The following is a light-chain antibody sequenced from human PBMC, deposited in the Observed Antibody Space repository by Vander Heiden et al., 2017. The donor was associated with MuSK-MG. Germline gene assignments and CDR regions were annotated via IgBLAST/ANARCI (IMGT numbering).Light chain of an antibody. V-gene: IGKV1-39*01. CDR1: QPINSY. CDR3: QQSYSIPQT. CDR2: SAS. J-gene: IGKJ3*01. Sequence: DIQMTQSPSSLSASIGDRVTITCRASQPINSYLNWYQQKPGMAPKLLIYSASNLQGAVPSRFSGSRSGAVFTLTISNLQPEDLATYSCQQSYSIPQTFGPGTKVDMK.